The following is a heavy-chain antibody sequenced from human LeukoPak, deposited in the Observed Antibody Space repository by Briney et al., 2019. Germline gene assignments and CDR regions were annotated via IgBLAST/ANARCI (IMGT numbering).Heavy chain of an antibody. J-gene: IGHJ4*02. D-gene: IGHD5-24*01. Sequence: GGSLRLFCAASGFTFRSYAMNWVRQAPGKGLEWISYIGIDSGNTNYADSVKGRFTISGDKAENSLYLQMNSLRVEDTAVYYCARDYKYAFDNWGQGTLVTVSS. CDR3: ARDYKYAFDN. CDR1: GFTFRSYA. CDR2: IGIDSGNT. V-gene: IGHV3-48*01.